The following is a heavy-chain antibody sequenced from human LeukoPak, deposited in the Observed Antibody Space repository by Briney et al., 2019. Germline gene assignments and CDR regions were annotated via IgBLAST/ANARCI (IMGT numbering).Heavy chain of an antibody. V-gene: IGHV4-34*01. CDR2: INNSGST. D-gene: IGHD6-13*01. Sequence: PSETLSLTCAVYGGSFSGYYWSWIRQPPEKGLEWIGEINNSGSTNYNPSLKSRVTISVDTSKNQFSLKLSSVTAADTAVYYCARVSTGYSSSWYWGNFDYWGQGTLVTVSS. CDR3: ARVSTGYSSSWYWGNFDY. CDR1: GGSFSGYY. J-gene: IGHJ4*02.